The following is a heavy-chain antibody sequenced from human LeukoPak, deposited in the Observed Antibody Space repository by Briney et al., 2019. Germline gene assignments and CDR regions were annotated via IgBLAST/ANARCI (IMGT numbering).Heavy chain of an antibody. CDR2: VNHSGST. Sequence: SETLSLTCVVYGGSFSGYYWSWVRQPPGKGLEWIGEVNHSGSTNYNPSLKSRVTISVDTSKNQFSLKLSSVTAADTAVYYCARGLSSSWPDYWGQGTLVTVSS. CDR1: GGSFSGYY. J-gene: IGHJ4*02. CDR3: ARGLSSSWPDY. D-gene: IGHD6-13*01. V-gene: IGHV4-34*01.